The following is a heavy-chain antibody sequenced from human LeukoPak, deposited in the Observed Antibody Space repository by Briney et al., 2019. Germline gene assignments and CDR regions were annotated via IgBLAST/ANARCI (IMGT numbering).Heavy chain of an antibody. V-gene: IGHV3-7*01. CDR1: GFTFSNYY. Sequence: GGSLRLSGAASGFTFSNYYMRWIRQAPGKGLEGVANINEDGINKWQLGSVKGRFTVSRDNDKTSLYLQMNRLRAQDTAVYYCTRVVVAVPGYFASFDFWGQGAQVTVSS. CDR3: TRVVVAVPGYFASFDF. D-gene: IGHD6-19*01. CDR2: INEDGINK. J-gene: IGHJ4*02.